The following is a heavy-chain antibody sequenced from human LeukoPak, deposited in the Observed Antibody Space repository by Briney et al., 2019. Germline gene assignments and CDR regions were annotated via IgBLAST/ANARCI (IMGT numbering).Heavy chain of an antibody. CDR2: IYPGDSDT. CDR3: ARRWPRGYSYGYPDY. CDR1: GYSFTSYW. D-gene: IGHD5-18*01. V-gene: IGHV5-51*01. Sequence: GESLKISCKGSGYSFTSYWNGWVRQMPGKGLEWMGIIYPGDSDTRYSPSFQGQVTISADKSISTAYLQWSSLKASDTAMYYCARRWPRGYSYGYPDYWGQGTLVTVSS. J-gene: IGHJ4*02.